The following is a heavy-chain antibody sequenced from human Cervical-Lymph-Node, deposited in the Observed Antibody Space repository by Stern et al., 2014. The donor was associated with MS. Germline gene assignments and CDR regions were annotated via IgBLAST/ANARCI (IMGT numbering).Heavy chain of an antibody. D-gene: IGHD3-22*01. Sequence: VHMVESGGGLVTPGGSLRLSCAASGFTFSAYYMRWIRQAPGKGLEWVSYISSSGSTIYYAWSVNGRFTNSRDHGTNTQLLQMNSLRAEDTAVYYCARDYTDSRGYPYYFDYWGQGTLVTVSS. CDR1: GFTFSAYY. CDR2: ISSSGSTI. V-gene: IGHV3-11*01. J-gene: IGHJ4*02. CDR3: ARDYTDSRGYPYYFDY.